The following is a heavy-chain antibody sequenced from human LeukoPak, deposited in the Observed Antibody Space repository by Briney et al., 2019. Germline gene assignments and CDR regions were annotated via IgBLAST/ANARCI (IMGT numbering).Heavy chain of an antibody. V-gene: IGHV4-61*02. D-gene: IGHD5-12*01. J-gene: IGHJ4*02. CDR3: AREAHSRHGGYGHYFDY. CDR2: IYTSGST. CDR1: GGSISSGSYY. Sequence: SETLSLTCTVSGGSISSGSYYWSWIRQPAGKGLECIGRIYTSGSTNYKPSLKGRVTISLNTSKNQFSLKLSSVTAADTAVYYCAREAHSRHGGYGHYFDYWGQGSLVTVSS.